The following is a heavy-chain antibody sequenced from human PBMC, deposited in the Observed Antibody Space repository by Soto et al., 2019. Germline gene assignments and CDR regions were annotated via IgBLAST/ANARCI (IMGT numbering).Heavy chain of an antibody. CDR3: ARQGFGELQGLVDV. CDR1: GGPMNNYY. V-gene: IGHV4-59*08. D-gene: IGHD3-10*01. J-gene: IGHJ6*02. Sequence: QVQLQESGPGLVKPSETLSLTCTISGGPMNNYYCSWFRQPRGQGLEWIGYMGYNGFTRYNPSLRSPVAISLDTAKNQFSLNLSSVTAADTALYYCARQGFGELQGLVDVWGQGITVTVSS. CDR2: MGYNGFT.